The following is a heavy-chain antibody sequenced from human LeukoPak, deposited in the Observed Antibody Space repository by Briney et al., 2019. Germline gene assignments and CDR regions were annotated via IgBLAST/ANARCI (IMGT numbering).Heavy chain of an antibody. V-gene: IGHV4-39*01. J-gene: IGHJ2*01. Sequence: PSETLSLTCTVSGGSISSSSYYWGWIRQPPGKGLEWIGSIYYSGSTYYNPSLKSRVTISVDTSKNQFSLKLSSVTAADTAVYYCARSKPKLGYSSSWTYHSYWYFDLWGRGTLVTVSS. CDR2: IYYSGST. D-gene: IGHD6-13*01. CDR3: ARSKPKLGYSSSWTYHSYWYFDL. CDR1: GGSISSSSYY.